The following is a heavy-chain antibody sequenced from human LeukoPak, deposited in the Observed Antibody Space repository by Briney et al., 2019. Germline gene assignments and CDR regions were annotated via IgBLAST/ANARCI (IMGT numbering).Heavy chain of an antibody. J-gene: IGHJ4*02. D-gene: IGHD3-22*01. CDR1: GFTFSSYS. CDR2: ISSSSSYI. V-gene: IGHV3-21*01. Sequence: GGSLRLSCAASGFTFSSYSMNWVRQAPGKGLEWVSSISSSSSYIYYADSVKGRFTISRDNAKNSLYLQMNSLRDEDTAVYYCARISWGLLLRSYFDYWGQGTLVTVSS. CDR3: ARISWGLLLRSYFDY.